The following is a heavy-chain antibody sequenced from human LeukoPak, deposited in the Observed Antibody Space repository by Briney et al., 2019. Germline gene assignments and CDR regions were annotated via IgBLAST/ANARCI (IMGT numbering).Heavy chain of an antibody. CDR1: GGSFSGFY. CDR3: AREAVVAKRGDYFDY. Sequence: SETLSLTCAVYGGSFSGFYWSWIRQTPGKGLEWIGEINHSGSTNYNPSLKSRVTISVDTSKNQFSLKLSSVTAEDTAVYYCAREAVVAKRGDYFDYWGQGTLVTVSS. CDR2: INHSGST. J-gene: IGHJ4*02. V-gene: IGHV4-34*01. D-gene: IGHD3-22*01.